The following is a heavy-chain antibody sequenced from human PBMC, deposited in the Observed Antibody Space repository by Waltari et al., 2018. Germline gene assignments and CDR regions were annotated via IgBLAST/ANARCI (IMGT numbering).Heavy chain of an antibody. Sequence: QLQLQESGPGLVKPSGTLSLTCTVSGGSISSSRYYWGWIRQPPGKGLEWIGSIYYSGSTYYNPALKSRVTISVDTSKNQFSLKLSSVTAADTAVYYCARGSSSSYYYYYYGMDVWGQGTTVTVSS. CDR2: IYYSGST. J-gene: IGHJ6*02. CDR1: GGSISSSRYY. CDR3: ARGSSSSYYYYYYGMDV. V-gene: IGHV4-39*01. D-gene: IGHD6-6*01.